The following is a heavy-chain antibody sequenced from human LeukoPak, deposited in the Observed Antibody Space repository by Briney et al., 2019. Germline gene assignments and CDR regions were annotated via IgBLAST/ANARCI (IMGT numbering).Heavy chain of an antibody. Sequence: GGSLRLSSAASGFTFSNAWMSWVRQAPGKGLVWVGRIKSKPDGGTTDYAAPVKGRFTISRDDSKNTLYLQMNSLKTEDTAVYYCTIRYCSGGSCYADPYFDYWGQGTLVTVSS. CDR1: GFTFSNAW. J-gene: IGHJ4*02. D-gene: IGHD2-15*01. CDR2: IKSKPDGGTT. CDR3: TIRYCSGGSCYADPYFDY. V-gene: IGHV3-15*01.